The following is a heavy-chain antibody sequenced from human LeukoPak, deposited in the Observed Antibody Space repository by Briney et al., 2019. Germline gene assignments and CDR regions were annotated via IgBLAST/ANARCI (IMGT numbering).Heavy chain of an antibody. Sequence: GGSLRLSCAASGFTFSSYAIHWVRQAPGKGLEWVAVISYDGSNKYYADSVKGRFTISRDNSKNTLYLQMNSLRAEDTAVYYCARAFSTMVRGVISYYYGMDVWGKGTTVTVSS. CDR3: ARAFSTMVRGVISYYYGMDV. D-gene: IGHD3-10*01. V-gene: IGHV3-30*04. CDR2: ISYDGSNK. J-gene: IGHJ6*04. CDR1: GFTFSSYA.